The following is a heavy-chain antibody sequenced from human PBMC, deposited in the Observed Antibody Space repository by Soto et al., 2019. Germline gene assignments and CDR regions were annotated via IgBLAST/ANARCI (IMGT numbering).Heavy chain of an antibody. V-gene: IGHV3-30-3*01. CDR1: GFTFSSYA. CDR2: ISYDGSNK. J-gene: IGHJ6*02. D-gene: IGHD6-13*01. Sequence: QVQLVESGGGVVQPGRSLRLSCAASGFTFSSYAMHWVRQAPGKGLEWVAVISYDGSNKYYADSVKSRFTISRDKSKNPLYLQMNSLRAADTAVYYCARAIAAATYYYYYYGMDVWGQGTKVTVYS. CDR3: ARAIAAATYYYYYYGMDV.